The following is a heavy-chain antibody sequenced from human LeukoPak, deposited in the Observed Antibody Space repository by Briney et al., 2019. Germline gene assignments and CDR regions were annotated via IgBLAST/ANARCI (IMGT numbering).Heavy chain of an antibody. V-gene: IGHV3-30*04. CDR1: GFTFSSYA. CDR3: ARGPRYCSSTSCYVNWFDP. D-gene: IGHD2-2*01. CDR2: ISYDGSNK. J-gene: IGHJ5*02. Sequence: GWSLRLSCAASGFTFSSYAMHWVRQAPGKGLEWVAVISYDGSNKYYADSVKGRFTISRDNSKNTLYLQMNSLRAEDTAVYYCARGPRYCSSTSCYVNWFDPWGQGTLVTVSS.